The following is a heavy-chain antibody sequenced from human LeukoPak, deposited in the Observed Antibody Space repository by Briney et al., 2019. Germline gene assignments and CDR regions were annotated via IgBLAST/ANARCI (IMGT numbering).Heavy chain of an antibody. J-gene: IGHJ6*03. CDR1: GESFRGYY. CDR2: INHSGST. CDR3: ARRGAVERSLYYYYMDV. V-gene: IGHV4-34*01. D-gene: IGHD6-19*01. Sequence: SETLSLTCAVYGESFRGYYWTWIRQPPGKGLEWIGEINHSGSTNYNPSLKSRVTISVDTSKNQFSLKLSSVTAADTAVYYCARRGAVERSLYYYYMDVWGKGTTVTISS.